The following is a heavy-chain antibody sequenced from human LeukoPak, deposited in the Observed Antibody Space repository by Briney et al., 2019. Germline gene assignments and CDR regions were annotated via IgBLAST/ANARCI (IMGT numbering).Heavy chain of an antibody. CDR3: ARGGDTYYYDSSGYFDY. J-gene: IGHJ4*02. D-gene: IGHD3-22*01. Sequence: ASVKVSCKASGYTFTGYYMHWVRQAPGQGLEWMGWINPNSGGTNYAQKFQGRVTMTRDTSISTAYMELRSLRSDDTAVYYCARGGDTYYYDSSGYFDYWGQGTLVTVSS. CDR2: INPNSGGT. CDR1: GYTFTGYY. V-gene: IGHV1-2*02.